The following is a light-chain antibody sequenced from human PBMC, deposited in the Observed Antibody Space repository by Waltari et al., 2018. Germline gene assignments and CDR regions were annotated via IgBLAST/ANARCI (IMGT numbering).Light chain of an antibody. CDR1: QDISNY. CDR2: YAS. V-gene: IGKV1-33*01. J-gene: IGKJ3*01. CDR3: QQYDSLPL. Sequence: IQMTECPTRLSASDGDIVHITCQVSQDISNYLNWYQQKPGKAPKLLIYYASNLETGVPSRFSGSGSGTDFTFTISSLQPEDIATYYCQQYDSLPLFGPGTKVDIK.